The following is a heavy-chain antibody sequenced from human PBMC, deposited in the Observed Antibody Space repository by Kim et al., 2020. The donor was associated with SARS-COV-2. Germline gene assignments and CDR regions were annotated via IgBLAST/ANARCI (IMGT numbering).Heavy chain of an antibody. CDR3: MRVVISGEGRRNRIDP. V-gene: IGHV4-39*01. CDR1: GGSISSSCRY. CDR2: FFYSSSY. Sequence: SETLSLTCTVSGGSISSSCRYWGWLRQATGLGLVGIGHFFYSSSYNYNLYLQSRVTLCVDTYKFQFVLRQTTVGAADTDEYYSMRVVISGEGRRNRIDP. D-gene: IGHD6-25*01. J-gene: IGHJ5*02.